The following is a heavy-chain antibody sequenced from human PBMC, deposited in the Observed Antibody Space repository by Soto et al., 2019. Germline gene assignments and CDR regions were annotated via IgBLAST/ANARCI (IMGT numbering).Heavy chain of an antibody. V-gene: IGHV4-59*08. CDR2: IYYSGST. J-gene: IGHJ4*02. CDR1: GGSISSYY. D-gene: IGHD3-22*01. Sequence: WETLSLTCTVSGGSISSYYWSWIRQPPGKGLEWIGYIYYSGSTNYNPSLESRVTISVDTSKNQFSLKLSSVTAADTAVFYCAGLFPSVSSRYHPNYLGQGTLVTVSS. CDR3: AGLFPSVSSRYHPNY.